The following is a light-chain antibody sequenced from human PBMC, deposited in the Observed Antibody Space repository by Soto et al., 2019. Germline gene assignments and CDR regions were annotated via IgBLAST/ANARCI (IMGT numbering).Light chain of an antibody. V-gene: IGKV3-20*01. Sequence: EIVLTQSPGTLSLSPRERATLSYRASQSVSSSYLAWYQQKPGQAPRLLIYGASSRATGIPDRFSGSGSGTDFTLTISRLEPEDFAVYYCQQYGSSPPITFGQGTRLEIK. CDR3: QQYGSSPPIT. CDR2: GAS. CDR1: QSVSSSY. J-gene: IGKJ5*01.